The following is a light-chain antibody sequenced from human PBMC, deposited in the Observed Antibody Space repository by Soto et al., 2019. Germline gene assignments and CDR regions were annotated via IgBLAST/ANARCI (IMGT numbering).Light chain of an antibody. CDR3: QQYDKWPRT. V-gene: IGKV3-15*01. CDR2: GAS. CDR1: QSLTSN. Sequence: EIVMTQSPATLSVSPGERVTLSCRASQSLTSNLAWYQHKPGQSPRLLIYGASARATGIPARLSGSGSGAEYTLTISSLQSEDFAVYYCQQYDKWPRTFGQGTKVDIK. J-gene: IGKJ1*01.